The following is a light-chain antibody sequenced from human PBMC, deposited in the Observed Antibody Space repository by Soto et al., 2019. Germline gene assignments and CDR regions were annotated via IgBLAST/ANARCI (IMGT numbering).Light chain of an antibody. J-gene: IGKJ2*01. CDR2: AAS. CDR1: QRIRNY. V-gene: IGKV1-39*01. CDR3: QQSYSTPYI. Sequence: DIQMTQSPSSLSASVGDRVTITCRASQRIRNYLNWYQQKPGKAPKLLIYAASSLQSGVPSRFSGGGSGADFTLAISSLQPEDSATYYCQQSYSTPYIFGQGTKLEIK.